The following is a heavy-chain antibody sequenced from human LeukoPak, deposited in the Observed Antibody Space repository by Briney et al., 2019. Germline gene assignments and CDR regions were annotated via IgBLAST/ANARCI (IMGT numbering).Heavy chain of an antibody. J-gene: IGHJ1*01. CDR1: GFTFGSFG. Sequence: GGPLRLSCAAPGFTFGSFGLSWVGKAPGRGLGWVSFITPNADRASYADSVEGRFTISRDNPRNTLYMQMNSLRDEDTAVYYCAIMHGYYDGSGYWVQWGQGTLVTVSS. V-gene: IGHV3-23*01. CDR2: ITPNADRA. CDR3: AIMHGYYDGSGYWVQ. D-gene: IGHD3-22*01.